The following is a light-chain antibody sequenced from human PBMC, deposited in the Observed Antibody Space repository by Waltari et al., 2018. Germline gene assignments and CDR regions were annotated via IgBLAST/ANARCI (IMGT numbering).Light chain of an antibody. CDR2: DVN. J-gene: IGLJ2*01. CDR1: STDVGYYKY. CDR3: NSCTSSSGHVI. V-gene: IGLV2-14*03. Sequence: QSALTQPASVSGSPGQSITIPYTGISTDVGYYKYVSWYQQRPGEAPKLIIYDVNNRPSGISDRFSGSKSGNTASLTISGLQPEDEADYYCNSCTSSSGHVIFGGGTKLTVL.